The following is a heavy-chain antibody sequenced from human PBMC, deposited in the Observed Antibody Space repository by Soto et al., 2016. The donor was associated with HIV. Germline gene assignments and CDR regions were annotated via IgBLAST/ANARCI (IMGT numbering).Heavy chain of an antibody. CDR3: ARGQGSSWYSGVSS. CDR1: GFIFSNYS. J-gene: IGHJ4*02. Sequence: EVQLVESGGGLVQPGGSLRLSCAASGFIFSNYSINWVRQAPGKGLEWVSYISSSSDTIYYADSVKGRFIISRDNAKNSLYLRINNLRVEDTAIYYCARGQGSSWYSGVSSWGQG. V-gene: IGHV3-48*04. D-gene: IGHD1-26*01. CDR2: ISSSSDTI.